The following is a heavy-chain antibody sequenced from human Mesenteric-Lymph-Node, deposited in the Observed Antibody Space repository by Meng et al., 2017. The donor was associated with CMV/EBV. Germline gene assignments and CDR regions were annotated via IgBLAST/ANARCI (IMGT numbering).Heavy chain of an antibody. V-gene: IGHV4-30-4*01. CDR1: GGSIGRGDYY. CDR3: ARESPSSADGMEV. J-gene: IGHJ6*02. CDR2: IYYSGTT. D-gene: IGHD6-6*01. Sequence: VSGGSIGRGDYYWTWIRQPPGKGLEWIGNIYYSGTTNSNPSLKSRVTMSIDTSKNQFALNLRSVTAADTAVYYCARESPSSADGMEVWGQGTMVTVSS.